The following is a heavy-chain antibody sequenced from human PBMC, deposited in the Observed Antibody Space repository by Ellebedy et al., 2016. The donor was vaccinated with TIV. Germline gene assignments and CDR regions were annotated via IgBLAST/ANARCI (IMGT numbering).Heavy chain of an antibody. CDR2: ISSSSSYI. Sequence: PGGSLRLSCAASGFTFSSYSMNWVRQAPGKGLEWVSSISSSSSYIYYADSVKGRFTISRDNAKNSLYLQMNSLRAEDTAVYYCARGDWGYSYGHYYYGMDVWGQGTTVTVSS. CDR1: GFTFSSYS. J-gene: IGHJ6*02. V-gene: IGHV3-21*01. CDR3: ARGDWGYSYGHYYYGMDV. D-gene: IGHD5-18*01.